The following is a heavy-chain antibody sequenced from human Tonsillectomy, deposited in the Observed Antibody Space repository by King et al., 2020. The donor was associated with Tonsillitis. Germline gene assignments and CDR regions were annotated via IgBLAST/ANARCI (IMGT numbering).Heavy chain of an antibody. CDR3: ARDLESEVALPYCFDH. Sequence: QLVQSGAEVKKPGASVKVSCKASGYTFISYGISWVRQAPGQGLEWMGWISPYNGNTNYAQKLQGRVTMTTDTSTSTAYMELRNLRSDDTAVYYCARDLESEVALPYCFDHWGQGTLVTVSS. V-gene: IGHV1-18*04. D-gene: IGHD1-14*01. CDR2: ISPYNGNT. J-gene: IGHJ4*02. CDR1: GYTFISYG.